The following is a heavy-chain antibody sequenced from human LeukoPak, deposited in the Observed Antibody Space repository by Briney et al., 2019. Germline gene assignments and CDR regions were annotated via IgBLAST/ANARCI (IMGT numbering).Heavy chain of an antibody. CDR3: TTIGLTMIATCGY. CDR2: IKSKADGGTT. D-gene: IGHD3-22*01. J-gene: IGHJ4*02. Sequence: GGSLRLSCAASGFTFSNVWMIRVRQAPGKGLEWVGRIKSKADGGTTDYAAHVKGRFTISRDDSKNTLYLEVSSLTTEDTAVYYCTTIGLTMIATCGYWGQGTLVTVSS. CDR1: GFTFSNVW. V-gene: IGHV3-15*01.